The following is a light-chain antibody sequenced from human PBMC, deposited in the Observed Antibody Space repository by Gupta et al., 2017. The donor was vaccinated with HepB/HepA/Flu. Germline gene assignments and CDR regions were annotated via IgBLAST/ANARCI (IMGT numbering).Light chain of an antibody. Sequence: DTQMTHSPSSLSASVRDRVTITCRASEHISNWLAWYQQKPDKAPKSLIYGASTLRSGVPSRFSGSGSGTDFTLTISSLQPEDFAIYYCQQYDTYPPTFGQGTRLDIK. CDR2: GAS. J-gene: IGKJ5*01. V-gene: IGKV1D-16*01. CDR1: EHISNW. CDR3: QQYDTYPPT.